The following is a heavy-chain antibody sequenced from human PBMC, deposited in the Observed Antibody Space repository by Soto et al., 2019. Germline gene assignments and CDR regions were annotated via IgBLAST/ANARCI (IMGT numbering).Heavy chain of an antibody. CDR1: GFTFSSYA. J-gene: IGHJ4*02. CDR3: ARDTSDTAMDFNFDY. D-gene: IGHD5-18*01. V-gene: IGHV3-30-3*01. Sequence: PGGSLRLSCVASGFTFSSYAMHWVRQAPGKGLEWVAVISYDGSNKYYADSVKGRFTISRDNSTNTLYLQMNSLRAEDTAVYYCARDTSDTAMDFNFDYWGQGTLVTVSS. CDR2: ISYDGSNK.